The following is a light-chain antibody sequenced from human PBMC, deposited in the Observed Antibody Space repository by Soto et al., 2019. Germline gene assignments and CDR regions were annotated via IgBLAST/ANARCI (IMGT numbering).Light chain of an antibody. CDR2: GAS. J-gene: IGKJ2*01. V-gene: IGKV3-15*01. CDR3: QQYNNWPPMYT. Sequence: EIVMTQSPATLSVSPGERATLSRRASQSVSSNLAWYQQKPGQAPRLLIYGASTRATGIPARFSGSGSGTEFTLTISSLQSEDFAVYYCQQYNNWPPMYTFGQGTKLEIK. CDR1: QSVSSN.